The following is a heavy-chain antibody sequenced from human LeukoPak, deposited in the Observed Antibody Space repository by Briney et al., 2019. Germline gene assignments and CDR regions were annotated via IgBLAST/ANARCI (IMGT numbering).Heavy chain of an antibody. Sequence: SXTLSLTCTVSGGSISSGDYYWGWIRQPPGKGLEWIGYIYYSGSTYYNPSLKSRVTISVDTSKNQFSLKLSSVTAADTAVYYCAKGYSSGWFRRFDPWGQGTLVTVSS. CDR3: AKGYSSGWFRRFDP. J-gene: IGHJ5*02. V-gene: IGHV4-30-4*08. CDR1: GGSISSGDYY. CDR2: IYYSGST. D-gene: IGHD6-19*01.